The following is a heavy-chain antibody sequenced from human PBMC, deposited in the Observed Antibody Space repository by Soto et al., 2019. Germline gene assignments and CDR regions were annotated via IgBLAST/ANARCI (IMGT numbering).Heavy chain of an antibody. V-gene: IGHV3-48*03. J-gene: IGHJ4*02. CDR2: ISSSGSTI. CDR3: ASLVVRGKDY. Sequence: LRLSCVASGFTFSSYEMNWVRQAPGKGLEWVSYISSSGSTIYYADSVKGRFTISRDNAKNSLYLQMNSLRAEDTAVYYCASLVVRGKDYWGQGTLVTVSS. D-gene: IGHD3-10*01. CDR1: GFTFSSYE.